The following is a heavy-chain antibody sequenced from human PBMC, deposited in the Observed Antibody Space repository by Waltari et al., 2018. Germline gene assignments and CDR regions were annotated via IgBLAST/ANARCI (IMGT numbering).Heavy chain of an antibody. D-gene: IGHD6-19*01. CDR2: IYYSGST. J-gene: IGHJ3*02. CDR1: GGSISSHY. CDR3: ARVPCNQWTRFCAFDI. V-gene: IGHV4-59*11. Sequence: QVQLQESGPGLVKPSETLSLTCTVPGGSISSHYWSWIRQPPGKGLEWIGYIYYSGSTNYNPSLKSRVTISVDTSKNQFSLKLSSVTAADTAVYYCARVPCNQWTRFCAFDIWGQGTMVTVSS.